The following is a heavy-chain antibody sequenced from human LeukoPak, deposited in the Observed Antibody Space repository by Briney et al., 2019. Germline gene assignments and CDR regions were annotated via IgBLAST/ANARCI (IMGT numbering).Heavy chain of an antibody. CDR2: MNPNSGNT. J-gene: IGHJ6*02. CDR1: GYTFTSYD. CDR3: ARAPLGSSWFYYYYYGMDV. Sequence: ASVKVSCKASGYTFTSYDINWVRQATGQGLEWMGWMNPNSGNTGYAQKFQGRVTMTRNTSISTAYMELSSLRSEDTAVYYCARAPLGSSWFYYYYYGMDVWGQGTTVTVSS. V-gene: IGHV1-8*01. D-gene: IGHD6-13*01.